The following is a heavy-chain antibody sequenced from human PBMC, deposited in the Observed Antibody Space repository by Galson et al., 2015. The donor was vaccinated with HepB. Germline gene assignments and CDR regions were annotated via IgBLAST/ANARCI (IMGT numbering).Heavy chain of an antibody. CDR3: AKDSSYGFWYSDA. CDR2: IFFDGSNK. J-gene: IGHJ5*02. Sequence: SLRLSCAASGFTFSSHAMHWVRQAPGRGLEWVAVIFFDGSNKYYADSGKGRFTISRDNSKNTVYLQMNSLRPEDTAVYYCAKDSSYGFWYSDAWGQGTLVTVSS. CDR1: GFTFSSHA. V-gene: IGHV3-30*18. D-gene: IGHD5-18*01.